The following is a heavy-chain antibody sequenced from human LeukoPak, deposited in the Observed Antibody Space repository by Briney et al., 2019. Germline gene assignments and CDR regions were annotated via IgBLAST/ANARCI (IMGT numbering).Heavy chain of an antibody. CDR1: GFTFSSYG. Sequence: GGSLRLSCAASGFTFSSYGMSWVRQAPGKGLEWVSYISSSGSTIYYADSVKGRFTISRDNAKNSLYLQMNSLRAEDTAVYYCARVYSSSSPFDYWGQGTLVTASS. CDR3: ARVYSSSSPFDY. CDR2: ISSSGSTI. J-gene: IGHJ4*02. V-gene: IGHV3-48*04. D-gene: IGHD6-6*01.